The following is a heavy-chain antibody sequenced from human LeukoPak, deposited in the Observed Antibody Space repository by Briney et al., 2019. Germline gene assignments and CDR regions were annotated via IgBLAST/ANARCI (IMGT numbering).Heavy chain of an antibody. CDR3: ARGFKDYYDSSGYYSDAFDI. J-gene: IGHJ3*02. Sequence: ASVKVSCKASGGTFSSYAINWVRQATGQGLEWMGWMNPNSGNTGYAQKFQGRVTMTRNTSISTAYMELSSLRSEDTAVYYCARGFKDYYDSSGYYSDAFDIWGQGTMVTVSS. CDR2: MNPNSGNT. V-gene: IGHV1-8*02. CDR1: GGTFSSYA. D-gene: IGHD3-22*01.